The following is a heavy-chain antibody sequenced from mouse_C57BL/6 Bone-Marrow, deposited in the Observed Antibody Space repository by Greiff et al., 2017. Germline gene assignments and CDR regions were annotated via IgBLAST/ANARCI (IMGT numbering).Heavy chain of an antibody. CDR1: GFSLTSYG. CDR3: AIHYYGSSPAWFAY. Sequence: QVQLKQSGPGLVQPSQSLSITCTVSGFSLTSYGVHWVRQSPGKGLEWLGVIWSGGSTDYNAAFISSLSISKDNSKSQVFFKMNSLQADDTAIYYCAIHYYGSSPAWFAYWGQGTLVTVSA. V-gene: IGHV2-2*01. J-gene: IGHJ3*01. D-gene: IGHD1-1*01. CDR2: IWSGGST.